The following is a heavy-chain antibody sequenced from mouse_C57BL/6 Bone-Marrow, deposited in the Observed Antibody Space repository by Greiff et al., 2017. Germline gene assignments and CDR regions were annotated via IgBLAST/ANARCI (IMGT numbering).Heavy chain of an antibody. D-gene: IGHD2-3*01. CDR3: ARRWRGFAY. CDR2: INPNNGGT. V-gene: IGHV1-26*01. CDR1: GYTFTDYY. J-gene: IGHJ3*01. Sequence: EVQLQQSGPELVKPGASVKISCKASGYTFTDYYMNWVKQSHGKSLEWIGDINPNNGGTSYNQTFKGKATLTVDKSSSTAYMDLRSLTSEDSAVYYCARRWRGFAYWGQGTLVTVSA.